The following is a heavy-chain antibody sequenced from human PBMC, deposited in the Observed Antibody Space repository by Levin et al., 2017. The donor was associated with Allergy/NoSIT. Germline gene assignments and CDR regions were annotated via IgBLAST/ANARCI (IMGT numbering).Heavy chain of an antibody. Sequence: SVKVSCKASGGTFSSYAISWVRQAPGQGLEWMGGIIPIFGTANYAQKFQGRVTITADESTSTAYMELSSLRSEDTAVYYCARGKMRVSSGGSNFDYWGQGTLVTVSS. CDR2: IIPIFGTA. D-gene: IGHD6-19*01. V-gene: IGHV1-69*13. CDR1: GGTFSSYA. J-gene: IGHJ4*02. CDR3: ARGKMRVSSGGSNFDY.